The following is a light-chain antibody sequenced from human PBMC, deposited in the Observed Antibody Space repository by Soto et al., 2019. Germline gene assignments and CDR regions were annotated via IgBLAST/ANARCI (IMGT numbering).Light chain of an antibody. CDR1: NTNIGAGYD. Sequence: QSVLTQPPSVSGAPGQRVSISCTGSNTNIGAGYDVNWYQQLPGTAPKLLIYANINRPSGVPDRCSGSKSGASAFLVITGLLAEDEADDYCQSYDSSLSAGKVFDGGTKLTVL. CDR3: QSYDSSLSAGKV. V-gene: IGLV1-40*01. J-gene: IGLJ3*02. CDR2: ANI.